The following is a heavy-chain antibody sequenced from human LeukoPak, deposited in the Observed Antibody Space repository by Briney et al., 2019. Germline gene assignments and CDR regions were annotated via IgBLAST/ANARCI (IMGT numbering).Heavy chain of an antibody. D-gene: IGHD4-17*01. CDR3: AREDYGDYAQIYYYYYGMDV. CDR2: ISAYNGNT. V-gene: IGHV1-18*01. CDR1: GYTFTSYG. J-gene: IGHJ6*02. Sequence: ASVKVSCKASGYTFTSYGISWVRQAPGQGLEWMGWISAYNGNTNYAQKLQGRVTMTTDTSTSTAYMELRSLRSDATAVYYCAREDYGDYAQIYYYYYGMDVWGQGTTVTVSS.